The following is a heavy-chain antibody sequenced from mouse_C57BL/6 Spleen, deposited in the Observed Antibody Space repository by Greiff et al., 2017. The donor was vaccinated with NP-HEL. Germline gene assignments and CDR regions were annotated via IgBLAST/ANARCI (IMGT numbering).Heavy chain of an antibody. D-gene: IGHD1-1*01. Sequence: EVKLQVSGAELVKPGASVKLSCTASGFNIKDYYMHWVKQRTEQGLEWIGRIDPEDGETKYAPKFQGKATITADTSSNTAYLQLSSLTSEDTAVYYCAPFITTVVAPYAMDYWGQGTSVTVSS. J-gene: IGHJ4*01. CDR1: GFNIKDYY. CDR2: IDPEDGET. V-gene: IGHV14-2*01. CDR3: APFITTVVAPYAMDY.